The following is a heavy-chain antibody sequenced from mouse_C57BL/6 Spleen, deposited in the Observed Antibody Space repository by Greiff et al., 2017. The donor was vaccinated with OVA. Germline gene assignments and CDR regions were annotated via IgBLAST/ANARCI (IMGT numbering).Heavy chain of an antibody. CDR1: GFTFSDFY. V-gene: IGHV7-1*01. D-gene: IGHD2-12*01. J-gene: IGHJ4*01. Sequence: EVKLVESGGGLVQSGRSLRLSCATSGFTFSDFYMEWVRQAPGKGLEWIAASRNKANDSTTEYSASVKGRFIVSRDSSPSILYLQILAPRAEDTAIYYSARDASYSGDMDYWGQGTSVTVAS. CDR2: SRNKANDSTT. CDR3: ARDASYSGDMDY.